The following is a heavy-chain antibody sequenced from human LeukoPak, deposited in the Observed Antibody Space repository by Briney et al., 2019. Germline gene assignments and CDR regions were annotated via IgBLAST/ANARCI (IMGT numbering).Heavy chain of an antibody. CDR2: MYYSGST. CDR3: ARQYYDNTGYYYFDY. Sequence: PSETLSLTCSVSGDAITGSSYYWGWIRQPPGKGLEWIGSMYYSGSTYSNPSLKSRVTMSADTSKNQFSLKLGSVSAADTAVYYCARQYYDNTGYYYFDYWGQGTLVTVSS. J-gene: IGHJ4*02. D-gene: IGHD3-22*01. CDR1: GDAITGSSYY. V-gene: IGHV4-39*01.